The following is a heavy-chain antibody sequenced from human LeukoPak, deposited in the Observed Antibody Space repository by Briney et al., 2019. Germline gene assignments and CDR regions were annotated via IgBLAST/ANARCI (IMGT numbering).Heavy chain of an antibody. CDR1: GFTFSSYS. V-gene: IGHV3-48*01. J-gene: IGHJ6*03. Sequence: PGGSLRLSCAASGFTFSSYSMNWVRQAPGKGLEWVSYISSSSTIYYADSVKGRFTISRDNAKNSLYLQMNSLRAEDTAVYYCAKGSGDSSGYYPYYYYMDVWGKGTTVTVSS. CDR2: ISSSSTI. CDR3: AKGSGDSSGYYPYYYYMDV. D-gene: IGHD3-22*01.